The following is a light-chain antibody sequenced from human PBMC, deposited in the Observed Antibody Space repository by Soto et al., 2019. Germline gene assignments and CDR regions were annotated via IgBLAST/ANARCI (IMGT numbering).Light chain of an antibody. CDR3: QQYGSSPHT. V-gene: IGKV3-20*01. Sequence: DIVLTQSPGTLSLSPGERATLSGRASQSVSSSYLAWYQQKPCQDPRLLIYGASSRATGIPDRFSGSGSGTDFTLTISRLEPADFSVYYCQQYGSSPHTFGQGTQVEIK. J-gene: IGKJ1*01. CDR1: QSVSSSY. CDR2: GAS.